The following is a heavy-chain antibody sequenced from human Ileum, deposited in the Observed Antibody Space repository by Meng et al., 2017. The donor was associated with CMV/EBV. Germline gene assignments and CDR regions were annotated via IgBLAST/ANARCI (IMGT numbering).Heavy chain of an antibody. J-gene: IGHJ4*02. CDR1: GYTFTDYF. V-gene: IGHV1-2*02. D-gene: IGHD1-26*01. CDR3: ARDVVTAGHTGSFFDL. CDR2: VSANTGTT. Sequence: ASVKVSCKASGYTFTDYFIPWLRQAPGQRPEWLGWVSANTGTTYYAQKFEGRVTMTRDTSINTAYMELSGLTSDDTAVYYCARDVVTAGHTGSFFDLWVQGTPVTVSS.